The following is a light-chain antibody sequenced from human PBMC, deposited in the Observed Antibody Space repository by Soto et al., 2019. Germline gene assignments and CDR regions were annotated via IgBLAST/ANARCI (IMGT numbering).Light chain of an antibody. V-gene: IGLV4-69*01. CDR1: SGHSSYA. CDR2: LNSDGSH. J-gene: IGLJ1*01. CDR3: QTWGTGIHV. Sequence: QLVLTQSPSASASMRASVKRTCTMSSGHSSYAIAWHQQQPEKGPRYLMKLNSDGSHSKGDGIPDRFSGSSSGAERYLTISSLQSEDEADYYCQTWGTGIHVFGTGTKVTVL.